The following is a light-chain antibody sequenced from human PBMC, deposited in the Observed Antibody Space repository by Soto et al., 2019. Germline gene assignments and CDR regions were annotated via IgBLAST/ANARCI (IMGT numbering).Light chain of an antibody. CDR1: RDITNH. V-gene: IGKV1-27*01. Sequence: DIQMTQSPSSLSASVGDRVTFTCRASRDITNHLAWYQQKPGKVPKLLIYAASTLQSGVPSRFSGSGSGTDFTLTIGSLQPEDVATYFCLTYNSGLSTFGQVTKVEIK. CDR2: AAS. CDR3: LTYNSGLST. J-gene: IGKJ1*01.